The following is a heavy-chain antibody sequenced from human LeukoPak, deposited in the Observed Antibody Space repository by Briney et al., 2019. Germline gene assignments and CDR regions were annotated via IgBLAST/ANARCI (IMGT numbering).Heavy chain of an antibody. CDR1: GFTFSSYA. J-gene: IGHJ3*02. D-gene: IGHD4-23*01. CDR3: AKPYGGNLADGFDI. V-gene: IGHV3-23*01. CDR2: ITGGGST. Sequence: GGSLTLSCAASGFTFSSYAMSWVRPAPGKGLEWVSAITGGGSTYYADSVKGRFTISRDNSKNTLSLQMSSLRAEDTAIYYCAKPYGGNLADGFDIWGQGTMVTVSS.